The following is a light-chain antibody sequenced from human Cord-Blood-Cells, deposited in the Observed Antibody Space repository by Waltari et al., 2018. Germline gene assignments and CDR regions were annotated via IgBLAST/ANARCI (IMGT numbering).Light chain of an antibody. CDR2: DAS. J-gene: IGKJ4*01. CDR1: QSVSSY. V-gene: IGKV3-11*01. CDR3: QQRSNWPPT. Sequence: EIVLTRSPATLSLSPGERATLSCRASQSVSSYLAWYQQKPGQAPRLLIYDASNRATGIPARFSGSGSGTDFTLTISSLEPEDFVVYYCQQRSNWPPTFGGGTKVEIK.